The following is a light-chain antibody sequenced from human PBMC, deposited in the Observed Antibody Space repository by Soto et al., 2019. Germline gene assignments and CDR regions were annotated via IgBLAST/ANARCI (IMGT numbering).Light chain of an antibody. CDR1: SSNIGAGYD. Sequence: QSVLTQPPSVSGAPGQRVTISCTGSSSNIGAGYDVHWYQRLPGTAPKLLIYGNSNRPSGVPDRFSGSKSGTSASLAITGLQAEDEADYYCQSYDSSLSGYVFGGGTKLTVL. CDR2: GNS. CDR3: QSYDSSLSGYV. J-gene: IGLJ2*01. V-gene: IGLV1-40*01.